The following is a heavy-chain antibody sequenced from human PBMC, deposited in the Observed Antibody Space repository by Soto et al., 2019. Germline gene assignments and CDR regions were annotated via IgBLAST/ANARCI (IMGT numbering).Heavy chain of an antibody. Sequence: SETLSLTCTVSGGSISSYYWSWIWQPPGKGLEWIGYIYYSGSTNYNPSLKSRVTISVDTSKNQFSLKLSSVTAADTAVYYCARDGSSWYPTYYFDYWGQGTLVTVSS. D-gene: IGHD6-13*01. CDR1: GGSISSYY. CDR2: IYYSGST. CDR3: ARDGSSWYPTYYFDY. V-gene: IGHV4-59*01. J-gene: IGHJ4*02.